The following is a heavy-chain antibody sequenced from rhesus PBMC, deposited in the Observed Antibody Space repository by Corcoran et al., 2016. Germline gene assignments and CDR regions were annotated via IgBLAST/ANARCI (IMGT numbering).Heavy chain of an antibody. CDR2: STYSGST. V-gene: IGHV4-122*02. D-gene: IGHD3-9*01. CDR1: GGSIRSGYYY. CDR3: ARVRYEDDYGYYYTRYWYFDL. J-gene: IGHJ2*01. Sequence: QVQLQESGPGLVKPSETLSLTCAVSGGSIRSGYYYWSWIRQPPGKGLEWIGNSTYSGSTSYNPSLKSRVTISRDTSKNQFSLKLSSVTAADTAVYYCARVRYEDDYGYYYTRYWYFDLWGPGTPITISS.